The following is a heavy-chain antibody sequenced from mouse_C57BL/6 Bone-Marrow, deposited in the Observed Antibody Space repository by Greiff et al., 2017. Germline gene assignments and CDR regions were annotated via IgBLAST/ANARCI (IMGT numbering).Heavy chain of an antibody. D-gene: IGHD2-4*01. CDR1: GYTFTSYW. Sequence: VQLKQPGAELVMPGASVKLSCKASGYTFTSYWMHWVKQRPGQGLEWIGEIDPSDSYTNYNQKFKGKSTLTVDKSSSTAYMQLSSLTSEDSAVYYCARSSYDYDPAWFAYWGQGTLVTVSA. CDR3: ARSSYDYDPAWFAY. CDR2: IDPSDSYT. V-gene: IGHV1-69*01. J-gene: IGHJ3*01.